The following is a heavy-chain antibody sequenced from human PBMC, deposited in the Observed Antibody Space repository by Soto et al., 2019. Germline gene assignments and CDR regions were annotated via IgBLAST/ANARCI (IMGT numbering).Heavy chain of an antibody. CDR2: IYPGDSDT. D-gene: IGHD3-3*01. J-gene: IGHJ4*02. CDR3: ARLHSYYDFWSGYYTGIDPGPGSYPSALDY. V-gene: IGHV5-51*01. Sequence: GASLKISCKGSGYSFTSYWIGWVRQMPGKGLEWTGIIYPGDSDTRYSPSFQGQVTISADKSISTAYLQWSSLKASDTAMYYCARLHSYYDFWSGYYTGIDPGPGSYPSALDYWGQGTLVTVSS. CDR1: GYSFTSYW.